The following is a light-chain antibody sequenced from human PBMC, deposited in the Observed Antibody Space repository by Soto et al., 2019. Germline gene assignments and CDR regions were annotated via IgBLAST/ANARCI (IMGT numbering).Light chain of an antibody. Sequence: QSALTQPASVSGSPGQSITLSCTGSSSDVGGYNYVSWYQQHPGKAPKLMIYEVSNRHSGVSNRFSGSKSGNTASLTISGRQAEDEADYYCSSYTRSTTLVFGGGTTLPVL. CDR1: SSDVGGYNY. J-gene: IGLJ2*01. CDR3: SSYTRSTTLV. CDR2: EVS. V-gene: IGLV2-14*01.